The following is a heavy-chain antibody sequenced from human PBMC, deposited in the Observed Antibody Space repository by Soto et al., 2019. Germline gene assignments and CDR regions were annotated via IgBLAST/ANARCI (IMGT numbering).Heavy chain of an antibody. Sequence: QVQLVQSGSELKKPGASVKVSCKASGYTFTSYAMNWVRQAPGQGLEWMGWINTNTGNPTYAQGFTGRFVFSLDTXXSXAXXQICSLTPEDTAVYYCAREDHSSSWYRFGSDWFDPWGQGTLVTVSS. J-gene: IGHJ5*02. D-gene: IGHD6-13*01. CDR3: AREDHSSSWYRFGSDWFDP. CDR1: GYTFTSYA. CDR2: INTNTGNP. V-gene: IGHV7-4-1*01.